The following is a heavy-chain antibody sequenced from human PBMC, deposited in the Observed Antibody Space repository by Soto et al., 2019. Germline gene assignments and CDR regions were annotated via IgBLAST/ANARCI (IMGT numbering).Heavy chain of an antibody. CDR1: GYTFRSYG. Sequence: ASVKVSCKASGYTFRSYGPSWVRQAPGQGLEWMGWISPFNGYTKYAQKFQDRVSMTTDTYTGTAYMEVRSLRSDDTAVYFCARDQKWLLDYWGQGTLVTVSS. CDR2: ISPFNGYT. J-gene: IGHJ4*02. V-gene: IGHV1-18*01. CDR3: ARDQKWLLDY. D-gene: IGHD2-8*01.